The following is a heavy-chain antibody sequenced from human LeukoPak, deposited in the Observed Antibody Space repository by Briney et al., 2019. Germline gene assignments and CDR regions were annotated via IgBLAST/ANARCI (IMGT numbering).Heavy chain of an antibody. J-gene: IGHJ5*02. Sequence: SETLSLTCAVYGGSFSGYYWSWIRQPPGKGLEWIGEINHSGSTNYNPSLKSRVTTSVDTSKNQFSLKLSSVTAADTAEYYCARGYSSSGFDPWGQGTLVTVSS. D-gene: IGHD6-6*01. CDR2: INHSGST. CDR3: ARGYSSSGFDP. V-gene: IGHV4-34*01. CDR1: GGSFSGYY.